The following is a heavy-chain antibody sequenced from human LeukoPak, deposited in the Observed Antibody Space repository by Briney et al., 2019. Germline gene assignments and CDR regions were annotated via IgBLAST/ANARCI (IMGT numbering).Heavy chain of an antibody. V-gene: IGHV4-39*01. J-gene: IGHJ6*02. D-gene: IGHD2-2*01. CDR3: ATSQPYYGMDV. CDR2: IYYSGST. Sequence: SETLSLTCTVSGGSISSSSYYWGWIRQPPEKGLEWIGSIYYSGSTYYNPSLKSRVTISVDTSKNQFSLKLSSVTAADTAVYYCATSQPYYGMDVWGQGTTVTVSS. CDR1: GGSISSSSYY.